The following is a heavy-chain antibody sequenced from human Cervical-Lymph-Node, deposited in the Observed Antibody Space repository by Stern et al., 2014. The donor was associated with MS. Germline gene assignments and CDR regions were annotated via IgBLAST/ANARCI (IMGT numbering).Heavy chain of an antibody. V-gene: IGHV1-46*01. Sequence: QLVPSGAEVKKPGASVKVSCKTSGYTFISYNIHWVRQAPGQGLEWMGAISPKIGNTDYAQNFQGRVSVTRDTSTTTVNRELSSLTSEDTAIYYCARKPANNSFDYWGQGTLVAVSS. J-gene: IGHJ4*02. CDR1: GYTFISYN. CDR2: ISPKIGNT. CDR3: ARKPANNSFDY.